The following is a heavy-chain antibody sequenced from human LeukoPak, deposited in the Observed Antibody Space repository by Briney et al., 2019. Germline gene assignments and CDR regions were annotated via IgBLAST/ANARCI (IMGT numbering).Heavy chain of an antibody. D-gene: IGHD6-13*01. V-gene: IGHV3-7*01. Sequence: PGGSLRLSCAASGFTFSSYWMSWVRQAPGKGLEWVANIKQDGSEKYYVDSVKGRFTISRDNAKNSLYLQMNSLRAEDTAVYYCARDRIAAAGTPLCYWGQGTLVTVSP. CDR2: IKQDGSEK. J-gene: IGHJ4*02. CDR1: GFTFSSYW. CDR3: ARDRIAAAGTPLCY.